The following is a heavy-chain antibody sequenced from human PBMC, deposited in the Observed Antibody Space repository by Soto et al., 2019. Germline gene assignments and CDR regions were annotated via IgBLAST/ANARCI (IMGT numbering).Heavy chain of an antibody. J-gene: IGHJ4*01. V-gene: IGHV4-59*01. CDR2: IYYTGST. Sequence: SETLSLTCTASGGSIRGYYWSWVRQPPGKGLEWIGYIYYTGSTNYSPSLKSRVTISLDTSKNQFSLKLSSVTAADTAVYYCGRMEYTAYVLYPFDYWGHGTLVTVSS. CDR1: GGSIRGYY. CDR3: GRMEYTAYVLYPFDY. D-gene: IGHD5-12*01.